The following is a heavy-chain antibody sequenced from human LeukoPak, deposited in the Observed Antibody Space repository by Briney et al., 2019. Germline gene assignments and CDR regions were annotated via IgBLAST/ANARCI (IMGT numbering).Heavy chain of an antibody. CDR3: ARDRVDILTGYYRGAFDY. Sequence: ASVKVSCKASGYTFTGYYMHWVRQAPGQGLEWRGWISAYNGNTNYAQKLQGRVTMTTDTSTSTAYMELRSLRSDDTAVYYCARDRVDILTGYYRGAFDYWGQGTLVTVSS. J-gene: IGHJ4*02. V-gene: IGHV1-18*04. CDR2: ISAYNGNT. D-gene: IGHD3-9*01. CDR1: GYTFTGYY.